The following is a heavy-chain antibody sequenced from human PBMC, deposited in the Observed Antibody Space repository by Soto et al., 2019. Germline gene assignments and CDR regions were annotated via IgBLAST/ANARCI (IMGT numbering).Heavy chain of an antibody. CDR2: INVSGALT. CDR1: GFPFDSHV. J-gene: IGHJ4*02. CDR3: VKDTQWLETYFDY. D-gene: IGHD6-19*01. V-gene: IGHV3-23*01. Sequence: PGGSLRLSCAASGFPFDSHVMAWVRQSPGKGLRWVSSINVSGALTYYIESVKGRFTISRDNSEHTLYLQMNNLEADDTAIYYCVKDTQWLETYFDYWGPGTLVTVS.